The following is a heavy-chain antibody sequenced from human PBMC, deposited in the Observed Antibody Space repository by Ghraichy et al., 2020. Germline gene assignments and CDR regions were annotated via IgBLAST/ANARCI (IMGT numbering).Heavy chain of an antibody. CDR1: GGSINNYY. J-gene: IGHJ4*02. V-gene: IGHV4-59*01. CDR2: IYYSGST. Sequence: SETLSLICSVSGGSINNYYWNWIRQPPGEGLEWIGNIYYSGSTIYNPSLKSRVTISLDTSKNQFSLKLTSVTAADTAVYYCARGLPTAYGSGTYYNPFDYWGQGTLFTVSS. D-gene: IGHD3-10*01. CDR3: ARGLPTAYGSGTYYNPFDY.